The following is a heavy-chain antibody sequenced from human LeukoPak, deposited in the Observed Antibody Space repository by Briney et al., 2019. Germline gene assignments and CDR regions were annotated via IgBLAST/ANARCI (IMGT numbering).Heavy chain of an antibody. D-gene: IGHD6-19*01. J-gene: IGHJ5*02. CDR1: GGSISTYS. CDR3: ARGQARLSWFDP. Sequence: SETLSLTCTVSGGSISTYSWNWIRQPAGKRLEWIGRIFASGTTKYNPSLKSRVTMSVETSKNQFSLKLSSVTAADTAVYYCARGQARLSWFDPWGQGTLVTVSS. CDR2: IFASGTT. V-gene: IGHV4-4*07.